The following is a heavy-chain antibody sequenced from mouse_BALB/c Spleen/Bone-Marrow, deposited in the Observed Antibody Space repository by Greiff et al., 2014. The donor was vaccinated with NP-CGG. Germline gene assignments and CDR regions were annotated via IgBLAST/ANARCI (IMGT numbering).Heavy chain of an antibody. CDR1: GYTFSNYW. D-gene: IGHD2-4*01. Sequence: VKLVESGAELMKPGASGKISCTAIGYTFSNYWIEWVKQRPGHGLEWIGEILPVSGSTHYIEKFKGKATFTADTSSNTAYMQLSSLTSEDSAVYYCARGYDYASFAYWGQGTLVTVSA. CDR2: ILPVSGST. V-gene: IGHV1-9*01. J-gene: IGHJ3*01. CDR3: ARGYDYASFAY.